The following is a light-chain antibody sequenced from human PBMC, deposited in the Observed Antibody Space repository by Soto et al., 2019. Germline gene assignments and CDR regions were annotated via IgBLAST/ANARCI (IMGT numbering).Light chain of an antibody. CDR3: QQYDDWPPMYT. CDR1: QSVSSN. V-gene: IGKV3-15*01. CDR2: GAC. Sequence: VSPGERATLSCRASQSVSSNLVWYQQKPGQAPXXLXXGACTRATGIPARFSGSGSGNEFTLTISSLQSEDCAVYYCQQYDDWPPMYTVGQGTKVDIK. J-gene: IGKJ2*01.